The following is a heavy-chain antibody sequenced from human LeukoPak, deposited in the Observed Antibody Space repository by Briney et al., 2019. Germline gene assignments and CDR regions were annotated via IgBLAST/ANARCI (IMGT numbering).Heavy chain of an antibody. CDR1: GGSISSSSYY. Sequence: SETLSLTCTVSGGSISSSSYYWGWIRQPPGKGLEWIGSIYYSGSTYYNPSLKSRVTISVDTSKNQFSLKLSSVTAADTAVYYCARDFVVNYGWAAFDIWGQGTMVTVSS. V-gene: IGHV4-39*07. CDR3: ARDFVVNYGWAAFDI. CDR2: IYYSGST. D-gene: IGHD3-10*01. J-gene: IGHJ3*02.